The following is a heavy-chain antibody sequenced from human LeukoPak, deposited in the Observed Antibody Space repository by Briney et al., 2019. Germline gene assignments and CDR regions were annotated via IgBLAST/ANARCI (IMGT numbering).Heavy chain of an antibody. CDR2: IYYSGST. Sequence: SETLSLTCTVPGGSISSSSYYWGWIRQPPGKGLEWIGSIYYSGSTYYNPSLKSRVTISVDTSKNQFSLKLRSVTAADTAVYYCARRGTVTTGPPLNYYYMDVWGKGTTVTVSS. CDR3: ARRGTVTTGPPLNYYYMDV. V-gene: IGHV4-39*01. D-gene: IGHD4-17*01. J-gene: IGHJ6*03. CDR1: GGSISSSSYY.